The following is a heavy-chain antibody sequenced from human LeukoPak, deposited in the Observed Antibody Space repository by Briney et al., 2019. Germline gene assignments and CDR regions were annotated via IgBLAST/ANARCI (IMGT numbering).Heavy chain of an antibody. Sequence: GESLKISCKCPGYSFTKYWSGCGRQMPGKGLEWMGIIYPGDSDTRYSPSFQGQVTISADKSISTAYLQWSSLQASDTAMYFCARTKQWLLSRNPFDYWGQGTLVTVSS. V-gene: IGHV5-51*01. CDR2: IYPGDSDT. D-gene: IGHD6-19*01. CDR3: ARTKQWLLSRNPFDY. J-gene: IGHJ4*02. CDR1: GYSFTKYW.